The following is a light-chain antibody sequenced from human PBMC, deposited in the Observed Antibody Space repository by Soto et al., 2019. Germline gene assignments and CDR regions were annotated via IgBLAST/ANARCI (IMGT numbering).Light chain of an antibody. Sequence: EIVLTQSPGTLSLSPGERATLSCRASQSVSSNYLAWHQQKPGQAPRLLIYGISTRATGIPDRFSGSGSGTDFTLTISRLEPEDFAVYYCQQYGSYPLTFGGGTKVDIK. J-gene: IGKJ4*01. CDR2: GIS. V-gene: IGKV3-20*01. CDR3: QQYGSYPLT. CDR1: QSVSSNY.